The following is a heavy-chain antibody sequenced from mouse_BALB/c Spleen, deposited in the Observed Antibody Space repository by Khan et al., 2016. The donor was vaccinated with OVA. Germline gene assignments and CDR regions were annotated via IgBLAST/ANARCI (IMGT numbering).Heavy chain of an antibody. CDR1: GFTFTDYY. V-gene: IGHV7-3*02. D-gene: IGHD2-4*01. CDR3: ARDIYYDYGYYAMDC. CDR2: IRNKANGYTT. J-gene: IGHJ4*01. Sequence: EVELVESGGGLVQPGGSLRLSCATSGFTFTDYYMSWVRQPPGKALEWLGFIRNKANGYTTEYSASVKGRFTISRDNSQSILYLQMNTLRAEDSATYYCARDIYYDYGYYAMDCWGQG.